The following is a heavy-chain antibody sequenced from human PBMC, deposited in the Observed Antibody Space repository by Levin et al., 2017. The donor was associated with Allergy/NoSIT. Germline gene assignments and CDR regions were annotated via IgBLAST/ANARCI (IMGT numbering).Heavy chain of an antibody. Sequence: GESLKISCAASGFTFVTYAMTWVRQAPGKGLEWVSAISGSGSSTYYADSVKGRFTISRDNFKNTLYLQMNSLRAEDTAVYYCAKDGWGDYFYYYMDVWGTGTTVTVSS. V-gene: IGHV3-23*01. CDR3: AKDGWGDYFYYYMDV. CDR2: ISGSGSST. J-gene: IGHJ6*03. D-gene: IGHD3-10*01. CDR1: GFTFVTYA.